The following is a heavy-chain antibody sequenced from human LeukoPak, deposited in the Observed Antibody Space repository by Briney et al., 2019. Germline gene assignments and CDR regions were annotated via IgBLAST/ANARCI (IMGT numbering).Heavy chain of an antibody. CDR2: INPNSGGT. CDR1: GYTFTSYG. CDR3: ARVSYDILTGYSFDP. D-gene: IGHD3-9*01. Sequence: ASVKVSCKASGYTFTSYGISWVRQAPGQGLEWMGWINPNSGGTNYAQKFQGRVTMTRDTSISTAYMELSRLRSDDTAVYYCARVSYDILTGYSFDPWGQGTLVTVSS. J-gene: IGHJ5*02. V-gene: IGHV1-2*02.